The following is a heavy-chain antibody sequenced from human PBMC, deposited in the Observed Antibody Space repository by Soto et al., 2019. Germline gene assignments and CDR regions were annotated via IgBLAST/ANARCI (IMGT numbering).Heavy chain of an antibody. J-gene: IGHJ4*01. V-gene: IGHV3-33*01. CDR3: VCWCCTVSYSTMNEICFDL. CDR1: GFIFNEYG. D-gene: IGHD6-13*01. CDR2: IWYDGSNK. Sequence: GESLKISCAASGFIFNEYGMHWVRQAPGKGLEWVAVIWYDGSNKYYADSVKGRFTFSRDNSKNTMSLQMNSLRVEDTAIYCCVCWCCTVSYSTMNEICFDLWGHGTLVTSPQ.